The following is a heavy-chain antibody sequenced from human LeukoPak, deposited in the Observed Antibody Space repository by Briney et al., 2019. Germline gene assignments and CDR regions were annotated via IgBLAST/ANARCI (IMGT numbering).Heavy chain of an antibody. J-gene: IGHJ4*02. V-gene: IGHV4-59*01. CDR3: ARLAVAGHIDY. Sequence: SETLSLTCTVSGGSIGSYYWSWIRQPPAKGLEWIGYIYYSGSTNYNPSLKSRVTISVDTSKNQFSLKLSSVTAADTAVYYCARLAVAGHIDYWGQGTLVTVSS. CDR2: IYYSGST. D-gene: IGHD6-19*01. CDR1: GGSIGSYY.